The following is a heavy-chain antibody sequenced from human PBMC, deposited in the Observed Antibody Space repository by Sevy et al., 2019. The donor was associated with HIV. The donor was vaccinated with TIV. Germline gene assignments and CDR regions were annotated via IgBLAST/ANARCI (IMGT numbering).Heavy chain of an antibody. CDR2: ISSSGTK. V-gene: IGHV3-11*01. CDR3: VSHCERCISISCPFDAFYM. Sequence: GGSLRLSCAASGFIFSDYNYMIWIRQSPGKGLGWISYISSSGTKYSSEAVKGRFTGSRANAKNSLYQQINILRAEDTALYSCVSHCERCISISCPFDAFYMWGQGTMVTVSS. J-gene: IGHJ3*02. CDR1: GFIFSDYNY. D-gene: IGHD2-2*01.